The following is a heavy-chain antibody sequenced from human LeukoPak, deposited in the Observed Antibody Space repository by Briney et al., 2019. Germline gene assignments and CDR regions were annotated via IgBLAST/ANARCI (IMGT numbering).Heavy chain of an antibody. CDR3: ARVTAAGGGFDH. CDR2: IYFTGST. Sequence: SETLSLTCTVSGGSVSGYHWSWIRQPPEQGLECIGHIYFTGSTTYNPSLKSRVTISVDTSQSQFSLSLTPVTSADTAVYYCARVTAAGGGFDHWGQGTLVTVSS. J-gene: IGHJ4*02. CDR1: GGSVSGYH. D-gene: IGHD2-15*01. V-gene: IGHV4-59*02.